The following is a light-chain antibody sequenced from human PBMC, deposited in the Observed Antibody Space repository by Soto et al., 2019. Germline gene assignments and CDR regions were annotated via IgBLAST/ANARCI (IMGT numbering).Light chain of an antibody. CDR3: QQYKNWPL. V-gene: IGKV3-15*01. CDR1: QSVIMN. Sequence: EIVMTQSPATLSVSPGERATLSCRASQSVIMNLAWYXXXXXXAPRLLIYGASTRATGIPVRFSGSGFGTEFTLTISSLQSEDFAVYYCQQYKNWPLFGQGTRLEIK. CDR2: GAS. J-gene: IGKJ5*01.